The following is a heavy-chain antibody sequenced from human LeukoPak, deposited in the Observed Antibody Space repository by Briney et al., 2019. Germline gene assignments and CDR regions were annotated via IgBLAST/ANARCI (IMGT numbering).Heavy chain of an antibody. D-gene: IGHD1-7*01. CDR3: ARDRITGTDDAFDI. V-gene: IGHV4-4*07. Sequence: SETLSLTCTVSGGSINNYYWSWIRQPAGKGLEWIGRIYTSGSTNYNPSLKSRVTMSVDTSKNQFSLNLSSVTAADTAVYYCARDRITGTDDAFDIWGQGTMVTVSS. CDR2: IYTSGST. J-gene: IGHJ3*02. CDR1: GGSINNYY.